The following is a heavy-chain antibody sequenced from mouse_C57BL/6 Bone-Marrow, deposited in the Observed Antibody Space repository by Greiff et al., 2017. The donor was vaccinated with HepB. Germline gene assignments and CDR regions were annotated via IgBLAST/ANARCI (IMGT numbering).Heavy chain of an antibody. J-gene: IGHJ2*01. V-gene: IGHV1-19*01. CDR2: TNPYNGGT. CDR1: GYTFTDYY. CDR3: ARNGEGFDY. Sequence: EVQLQQSGPVLVKPGASVKMSCKASGYTFTDYYMNWVKQSHGKSLEWIGVTNPYNGGTSYNQKFKGKATLTVDKSSSTAYMELNSLTSEDSAVYYCARNGEGFDYWGQGTTLTVSS.